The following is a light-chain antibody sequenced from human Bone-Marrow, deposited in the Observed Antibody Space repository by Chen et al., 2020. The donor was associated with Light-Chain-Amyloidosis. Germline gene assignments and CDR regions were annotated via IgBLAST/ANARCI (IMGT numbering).Light chain of an antibody. J-gene: IGKJ2*01. CDR1: QTVGSF. Sequence: EILLTLSPATLSLSPGERATLSCRASQTVGSFFAWYQQKPGKAPRLVIYDVSKRASGIPARFSGGESGTDFTLTISSLEPEDFAVYYCQQRSNWPPMYTFGQGTKLEIK. CDR2: DVS. V-gene: IGKV3-11*01. CDR3: QQRSNWPPMYT.